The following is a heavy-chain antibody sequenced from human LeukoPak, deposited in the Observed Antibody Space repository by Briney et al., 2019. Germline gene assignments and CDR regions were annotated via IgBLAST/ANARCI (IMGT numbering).Heavy chain of an antibody. V-gene: IGHV1-2*02. D-gene: IGHD5-18*01. J-gene: IGHJ4*02. CDR3: ARPSTMGTAMVTFDY. Sequence: GASVKVSCKASGYTFTGYYMHWVRQAPGQGLEWMGWINPNSGGTNYAQKFQGRVTMTRDTSISTAYMELSRLRSDDTAVYYCARPSTMGTAMVTFDYWGQGTLVTVSS. CDR2: INPNSGGT. CDR1: GYTFTGYY.